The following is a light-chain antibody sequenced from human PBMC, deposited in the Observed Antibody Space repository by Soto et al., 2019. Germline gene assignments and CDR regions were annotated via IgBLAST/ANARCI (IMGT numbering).Light chain of an antibody. V-gene: IGKV1-5*01. CDR2: DAS. CDR1: QSISSW. CDR3: QQYNSYQWT. J-gene: IGKJ1*01. Sequence: DIRMTQSPSTLSASVGDRVTITCRASQSISSWLAWYQQKPGKAPKLLIYDASSLESGVPSRFSGSGSGTEFTLTISSLQPDDFATYYCQQYNSYQWTFGQGTKVEIK.